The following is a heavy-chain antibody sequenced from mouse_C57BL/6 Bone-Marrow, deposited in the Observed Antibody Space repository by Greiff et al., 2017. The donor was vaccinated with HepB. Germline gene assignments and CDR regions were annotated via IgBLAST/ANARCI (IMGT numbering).Heavy chain of an antibody. CDR3: ARELRLGYDFDY. CDR1: GYTFTSYW. CDR2: IDPSDSYT. V-gene: IGHV1-69*01. D-gene: IGHD3-2*02. Sequence: VQLQQPGAELVMPGASVKLSCKASGYTFTSYWMHWVKQRPGQGLEWIGEIDPSDSYTNYNQKFKGKSTLTVDKSSSTAYMQLSSLTSEDSAVYYCARELRLGYDFDYWGQGTTLTVSS. J-gene: IGHJ2*01.